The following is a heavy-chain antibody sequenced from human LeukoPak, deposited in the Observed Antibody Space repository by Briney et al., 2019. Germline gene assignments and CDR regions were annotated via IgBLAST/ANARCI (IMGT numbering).Heavy chain of an antibody. J-gene: IGHJ4*02. Sequence: GGSLRLSCAASGFTFSSYTMNWVRQAPGKGLEWVSSITSSSSYIYYADSVKGRFTISRDNAKNSLYLQMNGLRAEDTAFYYCARDSHYYDSSGQFNDYWGQGTLVTVSS. D-gene: IGHD3-22*01. CDR1: GFTFSSYT. CDR3: ARDSHYYDSSGQFNDY. CDR2: ITSSSSYI. V-gene: IGHV3-21*04.